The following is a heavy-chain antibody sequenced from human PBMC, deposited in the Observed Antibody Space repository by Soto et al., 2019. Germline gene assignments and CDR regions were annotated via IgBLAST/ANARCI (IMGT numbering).Heavy chain of an antibody. J-gene: IGHJ4*02. CDR2: IYYSGST. Sequence: QVQLQESGPGLVKPSETLSLTCTVSGGSISSYYWSWIRQPPGKGLEWIGYIYYSGSTNYNPSLKSRVTISVDTSKNQFSLKLSSVTAADTAVYYCARVVPGPRGQPLYYFDYWGQGTLVTVSS. D-gene: IGHD2-15*01. CDR1: GGSISSYY. V-gene: IGHV4-59*01. CDR3: ARVVPGPRGQPLYYFDY.